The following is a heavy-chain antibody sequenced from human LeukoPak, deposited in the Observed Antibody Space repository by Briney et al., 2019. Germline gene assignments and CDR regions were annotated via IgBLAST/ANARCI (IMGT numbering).Heavy chain of an antibody. CDR1: GYTFTSYG. V-gene: IGHV1-18*01. Sequence: VSVKVSCKASGYTFTSYGISWVRQAPGQGLEWMGWISAYNGNTNYAQKLQGRVTMTTDTSTSTAYMELRSLRSDDTAVYYCARLSGNLPAAILDYYYYMDVWGKGTTVTVSS. J-gene: IGHJ6*03. CDR2: ISAYNGNT. D-gene: IGHD2-2*01. CDR3: ARLSGNLPAAILDYYYYMDV.